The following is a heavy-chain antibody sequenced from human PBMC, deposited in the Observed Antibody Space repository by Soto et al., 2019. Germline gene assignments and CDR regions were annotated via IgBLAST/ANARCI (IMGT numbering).Heavy chain of an antibody. CDR1: GGSISSYY. CDR3: ARSQHGEGDYFDY. Sequence: SETLSLTCTVSGGSISSYYWSWIRQPPGKGLEWIGYIYYSGSTNYNPSLKSRVTISVDTSKNQFSLKLSSVTAADTAVYYCARSQHGEGDYFDYWGQGTLVTVSS. J-gene: IGHJ4*02. CDR2: IYYSGST. V-gene: IGHV4-59*01.